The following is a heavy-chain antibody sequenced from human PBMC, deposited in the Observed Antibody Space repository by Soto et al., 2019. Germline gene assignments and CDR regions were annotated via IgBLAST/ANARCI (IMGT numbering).Heavy chain of an antibody. V-gene: IGHV3-23*01. CDR1: GFTFNNYA. CDR2: ISGSGSYT. CDR3: AKSASGYYKLIDY. J-gene: IGHJ4*02. D-gene: IGHD5-12*01. Sequence: GGSPRLSCAASGFTFNNYAMSWVRQAPGKGLEWVSGISGSGSYTYFADSVKGRFTISRDNSKNTLSLQMSSLRAEDTAVYYCAKSASGYYKLIDYWGQGTLVTVSS.